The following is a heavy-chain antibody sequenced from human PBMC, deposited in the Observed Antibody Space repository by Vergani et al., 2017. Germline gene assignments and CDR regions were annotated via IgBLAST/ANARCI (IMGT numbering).Heavy chain of an antibody. CDR3: AKVRRIQLWLQYYFDY. J-gene: IGHJ4*02. CDR2: IYSGGST. V-gene: IGHV3-53*01. Sequence: EVQLVESGGGLIQPGGSLRLSCAASGFTVSSNYMSWVRQAPGKGLEWVSVIYSGGSTYYADSVKGRFTISRDNSKNTLYLQMNSLRAEDTAVYYCAKVRRIQLWLQYYFDYWGQGTLVTVSS. CDR1: GFTVSSNY. D-gene: IGHD5-18*01.